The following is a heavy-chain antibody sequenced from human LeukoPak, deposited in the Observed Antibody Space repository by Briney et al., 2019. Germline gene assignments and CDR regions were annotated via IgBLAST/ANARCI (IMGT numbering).Heavy chain of an antibody. V-gene: IGHV5-51*01. Sequence: GESLKISCKGSGYSFSRNWIGLVRQMPGKGLEWMGIIYPGDSDTRYSPSFQGQVTISADKSISTAYLQWSSLKASDTAIYYCASNVAGATRAAVFWGQGTLVTVSS. CDR1: GYSFSRNW. CDR2: IYPGDSDT. D-gene: IGHD1-26*01. CDR3: ASNVAGATRAAVF. J-gene: IGHJ4*02.